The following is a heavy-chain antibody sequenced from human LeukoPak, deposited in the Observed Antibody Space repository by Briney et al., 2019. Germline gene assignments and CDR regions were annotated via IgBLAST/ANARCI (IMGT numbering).Heavy chain of an antibody. Sequence: ASVKVSCKASGYTFTSYYMHWVRQAPGQGLEWMGIINPNSGSTIYAQKFQGRVTMTRDTSTSTVYMELSSLRSEDTAVYYCARFFTYGSGSYCFDYWGQGTLVTVSS. V-gene: IGHV1-46*01. CDR1: GYTFTSYY. CDR3: ARFFTYGSGSYCFDY. D-gene: IGHD3-10*01. J-gene: IGHJ4*02. CDR2: INPNSGST.